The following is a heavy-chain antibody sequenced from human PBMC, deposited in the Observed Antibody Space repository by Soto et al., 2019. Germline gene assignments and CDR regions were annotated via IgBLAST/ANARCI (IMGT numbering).Heavy chain of an antibody. CDR1: GFTVGSNY. V-gene: IGHV3-53*01. Sequence: EVHLVESGGGLTQPGVSLRLSCATSGFTVGSNYMSWVRQAPGKGLEWVSVIYSEGTPYYADSVKGRFTISRENSNNTLYLHMNNLRAEDTAVYYCARSTYYDILTGSYYYNAMDVWGQGTTVSVSS. CDR3: ARSTYYDILTGSYYYNAMDV. J-gene: IGHJ6*02. D-gene: IGHD3-9*01. CDR2: IYSEGTP.